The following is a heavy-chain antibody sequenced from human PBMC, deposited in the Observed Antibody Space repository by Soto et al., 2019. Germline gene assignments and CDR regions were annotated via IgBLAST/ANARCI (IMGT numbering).Heavy chain of an antibody. J-gene: IGHJ4*02. Sequence: DVRLVESGGGLVHPGGSLKLSCAASGFTFSDSAIHWVRQASGKGLEWIGRIRNGVNDFATGYAASVQGRFTISRDDSKNTANLQMNSLKTEDTAVYYCARDDSDFICGKLDVWGQGTLVTVSP. D-gene: IGHD3-16*01. V-gene: IGHV3-73*01. CDR3: ARDDSDFICGKLDV. CDR1: GFTFSDSA. CDR2: IRNGVNDFAT.